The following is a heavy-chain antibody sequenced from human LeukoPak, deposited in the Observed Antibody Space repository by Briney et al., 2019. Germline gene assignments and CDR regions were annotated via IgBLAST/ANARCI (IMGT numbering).Heavy chain of an antibody. CDR2: ISSSSTI. V-gene: IGHV3-48*01. Sequence: GGSLRLSCAASGFTFSSYSMNWVRQAPGKGLEWVSYISSSSTIYYADSVKGRFTISRDNAKNSLYLQMNSLRAEDTAVYYCARERGPVDWGQGTLVTVSS. CDR3: ARERGPVD. J-gene: IGHJ4*02. CDR1: GFTFSSYS.